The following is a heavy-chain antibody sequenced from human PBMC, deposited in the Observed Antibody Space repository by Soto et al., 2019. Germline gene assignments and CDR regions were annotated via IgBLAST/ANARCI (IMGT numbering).Heavy chain of an antibody. V-gene: IGHV4-31*03. D-gene: IGHD1-26*01. CDR2: IYYSGST. CDR3: SGSKAQDYGMDV. CDR1: GGSISSGGYY. Sequence: QVQLQESGPGLVKPSQTLSLTCTVSGGSISSGGYYWSWIRQHPGKGLEWIGYIYYSGSTYYNPSLKSRGTISVDTSKNQFSLKLSSVTAADTAVYYCSGSKAQDYGMDVWGQGTTVTVSS. J-gene: IGHJ6*02.